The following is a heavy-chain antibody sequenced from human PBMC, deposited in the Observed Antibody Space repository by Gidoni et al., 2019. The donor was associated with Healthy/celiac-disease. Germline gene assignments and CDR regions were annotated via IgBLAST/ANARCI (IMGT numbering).Heavy chain of an antibody. D-gene: IGHD6-6*01. CDR3: ARPYSSSYPNTFDI. CDR1: GYTFTSYD. J-gene: IGHJ3*02. CDR2: MNPNSGNT. V-gene: IGHV1-8*01. Sequence: QVQLVQSGAEVKKPGASVKVSCKASGYTFTSYDINWVRQATGQGLEWMGWMNPNSGNTGYAQKFQGRVTMTRNTSISTAYMELSSLRSEDTAVYYCARPYSSSYPNTFDIWGQGTMVTVSS.